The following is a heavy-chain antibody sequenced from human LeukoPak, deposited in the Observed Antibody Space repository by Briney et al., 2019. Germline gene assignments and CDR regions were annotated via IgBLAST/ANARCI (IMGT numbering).Heavy chain of an antibody. V-gene: IGHV1-24*01. CDR2: FDPEDGET. J-gene: IGHJ6*02. CDR1: GYTLTELS. D-gene: IGHD2-2*01. Sequence: ASVKVSCKVSGYTLTELSMHWVRQAPGKGLEWMGGFDPEDGETIYAQKFQGRVTMTEDTSTDTAYVELSSLRSEDTAVYYCATEKVVPASLYYYYYGMDVWGQGTTVTVSS. CDR3: ATEKVVPASLYYYYYGMDV.